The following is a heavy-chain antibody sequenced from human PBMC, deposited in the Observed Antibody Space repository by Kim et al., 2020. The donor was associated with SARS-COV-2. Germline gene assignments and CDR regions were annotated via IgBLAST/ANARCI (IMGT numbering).Heavy chain of an antibody. V-gene: IGHV1-8*02. Sequence: ASVKVSCRASGYTFTTYNIYWLRQPPGQGLEWMGWMNPNSGDTGYAQKFQGRITMSRSSSIGTAFMEVSSLRSEDTAMYYCAIKSRGYPFDHWGQGTLVTVSS. CDR2: MNPNSGDT. D-gene: IGHD3-22*01. J-gene: IGHJ4*02. CDR1: GYTFTTYN. CDR3: AIKSRGYPFDH.